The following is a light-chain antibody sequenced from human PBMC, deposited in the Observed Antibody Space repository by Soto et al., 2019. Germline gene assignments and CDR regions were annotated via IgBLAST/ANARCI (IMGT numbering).Light chain of an antibody. J-gene: IGKJ4*01. CDR2: GPS. CDR3: QQYGTSRT. CDR1: QSVSSSH. V-gene: IGKV3-20*01. Sequence: ESVLTQSPGTLSLSPGERATLSCRASQSVSSSHLAWYQQKPGQAPRLLIYGPSNRATGIPDRFSGSGSGTDFTLTIDILEPEDFAVYYCQQYGTSRTFGGGTKVDIK.